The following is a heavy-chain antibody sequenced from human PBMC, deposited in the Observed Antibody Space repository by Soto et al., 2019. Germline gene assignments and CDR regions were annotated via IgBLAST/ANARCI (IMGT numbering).Heavy chain of an antibody. Sequence: KPSETLSLTCAVSGGSISSSNWWSWVRQPPGKGLEWIGEIYHSGSTNYNPSLKSRVTISVDKSKNQFSLKLSSVTAADTAVYYCAREGYNARWLGIVVVPAAIRRYYGMDVWGQGTTVTVSS. CDR2: IYHSGST. D-gene: IGHD2-2*03. J-gene: IGHJ6*02. V-gene: IGHV4-4*02. CDR1: GGSISSSNW. CDR3: AREGYNARWLGIVVVPAAIRRYYGMDV.